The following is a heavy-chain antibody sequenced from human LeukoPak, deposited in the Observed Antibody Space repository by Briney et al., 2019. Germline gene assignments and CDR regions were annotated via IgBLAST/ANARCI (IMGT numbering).Heavy chain of an antibody. CDR2: IKQDGSEK. CDR1: GFTLSTYW. D-gene: IGHD6-19*01. Sequence: GGSLRLSCVAPGFTLSTYWMSWVRQAPGKGLEWVASIKQDGSEKYYVDSVKGRFDISRDNAKNSLYLQMNSLGVEDTAVYYCARVDGIAVAPDDAFDVWGQGTMVTVSS. V-gene: IGHV3-7*03. CDR3: ARVDGIAVAPDDAFDV. J-gene: IGHJ3*01.